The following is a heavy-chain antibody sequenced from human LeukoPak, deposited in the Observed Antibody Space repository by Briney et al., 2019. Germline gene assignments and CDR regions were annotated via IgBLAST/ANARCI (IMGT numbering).Heavy chain of an antibody. CDR1: AYTFTGYY. Sequence: GASVKVSCKASAYTFTGYYIHWVRQAPGQGLEWMGWINPNSGGTNYAQKFQGRVTMTRDTSISTAYMELSRLRSDDTAVYYCARVISSIADAWFDPWGQGTLVTVSS. CDR3: ARVISSIADAWFDP. J-gene: IGHJ5*02. D-gene: IGHD6-6*01. V-gene: IGHV1-2*02. CDR2: INPNSGGT.